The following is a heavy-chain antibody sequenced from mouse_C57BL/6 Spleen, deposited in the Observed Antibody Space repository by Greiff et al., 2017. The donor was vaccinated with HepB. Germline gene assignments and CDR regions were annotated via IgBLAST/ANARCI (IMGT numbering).Heavy chain of an antibody. D-gene: IGHD2-2*01. J-gene: IGHJ1*03. V-gene: IGHV14-4*01. Sequence: EVQLQQSGAELVRPGASVKLSCTASGFNIKDDYMHWVKQRPEHGLEWIGWIDPENGDTEYASKFQGKATITADTSSNTAYLQLSSLTSEDTAVYYCTTSPGSNWYFDVWGTGTTVTVSS. CDR1: GFNIKDDY. CDR3: TTSPGSNWYFDV. CDR2: IDPENGDT.